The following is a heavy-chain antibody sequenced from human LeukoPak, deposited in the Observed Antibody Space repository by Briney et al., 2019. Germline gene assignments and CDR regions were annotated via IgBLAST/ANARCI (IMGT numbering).Heavy chain of an antibody. J-gene: IGHJ4*02. CDR2: INPNSGGT. CDR1: GYTFTGYY. CDR3: ARELDKYDYWSGYFLAY. D-gene: IGHD3-3*01. V-gene: IGHV1-2*02. Sequence: ASVKVSCKASGYTFTGYYMYWVRQAPGQGLEWMGWINPNSGGTNYAQTFQGRVTMTRDTSISTAYMELSRLRSDDTAVYYCARELDKYDYWSGYFLAYWGQGTLVTVSS.